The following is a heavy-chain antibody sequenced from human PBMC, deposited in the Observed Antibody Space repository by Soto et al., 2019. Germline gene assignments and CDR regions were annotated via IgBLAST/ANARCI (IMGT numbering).Heavy chain of an antibody. Sequence: QVQLQESGPGLVKPSQTLSLTCTVSGGSISSGGYYWSWIRQHPGRGLEWIGYIYYSGSTYYNPSLKSRVTISVDTSKNQFYLKLSSVTAADTAVYYCARDSDNYYDSSGYYWDIWGQGTMVTVSS. CDR2: IYYSGST. CDR1: GGSISSGGYY. V-gene: IGHV4-31*03. CDR3: ARDSDNYYDSSGYYWDI. D-gene: IGHD3-22*01. J-gene: IGHJ3*02.